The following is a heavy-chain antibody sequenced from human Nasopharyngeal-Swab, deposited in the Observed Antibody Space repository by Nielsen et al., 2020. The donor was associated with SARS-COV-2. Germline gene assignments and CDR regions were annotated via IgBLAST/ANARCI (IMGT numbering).Heavy chain of an antibody. J-gene: IGHJ4*02. D-gene: IGHD2-15*01. V-gene: IGHV3-23*01. CDR3: AKDRYCSGGACYFSGFDY. CDR2: VSGSGGTT. Sequence: GGSLRLSCAASGFTFSSYAMSWVRQAPGKGLEWVSGVSGSGGTTKYADFVKGRFTISRDNSKNKLYLQMHSLRVEDTAVYYCAKDRYCSGGACYFSGFDYWGLGTLVTVSS. CDR1: GFTFSSYA.